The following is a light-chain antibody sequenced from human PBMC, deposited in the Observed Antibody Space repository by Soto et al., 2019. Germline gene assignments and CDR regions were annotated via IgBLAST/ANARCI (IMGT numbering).Light chain of an antibody. Sequence: QSVLTQPASVSGSPGQSITISCTGTSNDVGGYNFVSLYQHHPGKAPKLIIYDVTNLPSGISNRFSGSKSGNTASLTISGLQAEDEADYYCTSYTSSITYVFGTGTKVTVL. CDR2: DVT. J-gene: IGLJ1*01. CDR3: TSYTSSITYV. CDR1: SNDVGGYNF. V-gene: IGLV2-14*01.